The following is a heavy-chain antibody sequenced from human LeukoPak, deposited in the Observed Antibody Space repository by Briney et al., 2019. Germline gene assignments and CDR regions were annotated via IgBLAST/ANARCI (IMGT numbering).Heavy chain of an antibody. V-gene: IGHV1-18*01. Sequence: GASVNVSFKASGYSFTINGISWVRQAPGQGLEWMAWISTDSGNTKYAHNLQDRVTLTTDTSTSTAYMELRRLRSDDTAFYYCARDVNYAFDHWGQGTLVTVSS. CDR2: ISTDSGNT. J-gene: IGHJ5*02. CDR1: GYSFTING. D-gene: IGHD2-2*01. CDR3: ARDVNYAFDH.